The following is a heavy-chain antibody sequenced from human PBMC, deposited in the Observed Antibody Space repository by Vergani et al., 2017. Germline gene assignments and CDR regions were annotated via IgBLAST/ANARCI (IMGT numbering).Heavy chain of an antibody. D-gene: IGHD1-26*01. CDR1: GGSISSYY. CDR2: IYYSGST. Sequence: QVQLQESGPGLVKPSETLSLTCTVSGGSISSYYWSWIRQPPGKGLEWIGYIYYSGSTNYNPSRKSRVSISVDTSKNQFTLKLSSVPAADTAVYYCASLSGSYSGGWFEPWGQGTLVTVSS. J-gene: IGHJ5*02. V-gene: IGHV4-59*01. CDR3: ASLSGSYSGGWFEP.